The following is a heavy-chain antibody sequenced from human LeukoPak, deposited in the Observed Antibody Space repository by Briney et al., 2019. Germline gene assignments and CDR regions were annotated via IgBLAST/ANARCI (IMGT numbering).Heavy chain of an antibody. J-gene: IGHJ4*02. CDR1: GGTFSSYA. D-gene: IGHD2-2*01. V-gene: IGHV1-69*13. CDR2: IIPIFGTA. CDR3: ARDPGYCSSTSCYPYYFDY. Sequence: SVKVSCKASGGTFSSYAISWVRQAPGQGLEWMGGIIPIFGTANYAQKFQGRVTITADESTRTAYMELSSLRSEDTAVYYCARDPGYCSSTSCYPYYFDYWGQGTLVTVSS.